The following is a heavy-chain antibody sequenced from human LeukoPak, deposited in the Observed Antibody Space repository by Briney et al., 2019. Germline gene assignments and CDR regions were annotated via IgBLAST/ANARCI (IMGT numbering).Heavy chain of an antibody. Sequence: GGSLRLSCAASGFTFSSHGMHWVRQAPDKGLEWVAVIWYDGSDKYYADSVKGRFTISRDNSKNTLYLQMTSLRADDTAVYYCARDRVLHYFDYWGQGALVTVSS. D-gene: IGHD3-16*01. CDR1: GFTFSSHG. CDR2: IWYDGSDK. V-gene: IGHV3-33*01. CDR3: ARDRVLHYFDY. J-gene: IGHJ4*02.